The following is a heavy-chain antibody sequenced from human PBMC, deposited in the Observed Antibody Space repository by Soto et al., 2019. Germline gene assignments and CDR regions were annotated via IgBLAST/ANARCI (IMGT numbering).Heavy chain of an antibody. D-gene: IGHD3-22*01. Sequence: GASVKVSCKVSGYTLTELSMHWVRQAPGKGLEWMGGVDPEDGETIYAQKFQGRVTMTEDTSTDTAYMELSSLRSEDTAVYYCATEGDYYDSSGHSRITFGYWGQGTLVTVSS. CDR3: ATEGDYYDSSGHSRITFGY. CDR2: VDPEDGET. V-gene: IGHV1-24*01. J-gene: IGHJ4*02. CDR1: GYTLTELS.